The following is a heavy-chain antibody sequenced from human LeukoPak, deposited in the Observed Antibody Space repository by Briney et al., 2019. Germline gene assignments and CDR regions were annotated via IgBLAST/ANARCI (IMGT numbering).Heavy chain of an antibody. D-gene: IGHD3-10*01. CDR3: AREGREFGPHKLAGFDY. V-gene: IGHV1-2*02. J-gene: IGHJ4*02. Sequence: ASVKVSCKTSGYTFTGYYMHWVRQAPGQGLEWMGWINPNSGATNYVQEFQGRVTMTRDTSITTAYMELSGLRSDDTAVYYCAREGREFGPHKLAGFDYWGQGTLVTVSS. CDR1: GYTFTGYY. CDR2: INPNSGAT.